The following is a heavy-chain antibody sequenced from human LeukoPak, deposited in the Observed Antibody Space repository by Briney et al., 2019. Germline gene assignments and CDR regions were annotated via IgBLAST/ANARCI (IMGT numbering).Heavy chain of an antibody. D-gene: IGHD1-1*01. Sequence: GGSLRLSCAASGFTFSSYAMHWVRQAPGKGLEWVAVISYDGSNKYYADSVKGRFTISRDNSKNTLYLQMNSLRAEDTVVYYCARDRPPLDPFDYWGQGTLVTVSS. CDR2: ISYDGSNK. CDR1: GFTFSSYA. CDR3: ARDRPPLDPFDY. J-gene: IGHJ4*02. V-gene: IGHV3-30-3*01.